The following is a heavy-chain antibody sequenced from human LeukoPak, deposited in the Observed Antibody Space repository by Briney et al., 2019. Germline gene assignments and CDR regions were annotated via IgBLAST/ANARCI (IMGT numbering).Heavy chain of an antibody. CDR1: GLTFSSYA. D-gene: IGHD6-13*01. CDR3: AKPHIAAADYYYYYFDV. J-gene: IGHJ6*03. Sequence: PGGSLRLSCVGSGLTFSSYAMSWVRQAPGKGLEWVSAISGSGGSTYYADSVKGRFTVSRDNSKNTLYLQMNSLRAEDTAVYYCAKPHIAAADYYYYYFDVWGKGTTVTVSS. V-gene: IGHV3-23*01. CDR2: ISGSGGST.